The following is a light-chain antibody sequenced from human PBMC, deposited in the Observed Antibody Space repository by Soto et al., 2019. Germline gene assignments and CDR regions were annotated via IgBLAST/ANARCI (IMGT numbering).Light chain of an antibody. J-gene: IGLJ3*02. CDR1: WYNIGKNL. Sequence: QSVLTQPPSASGTPGQTVTISCSGGWYNIGKNLGYWYQQFPGTAPKLLLYMTNQRPSGVPDRFSGSKSGSSASLAVSGLRSEDEDDYYCAAWDDSLRAWVFGGGTKLTVL. CDR3: AAWDDSLRAWV. V-gene: IGLV1-47*01. CDR2: MTN.